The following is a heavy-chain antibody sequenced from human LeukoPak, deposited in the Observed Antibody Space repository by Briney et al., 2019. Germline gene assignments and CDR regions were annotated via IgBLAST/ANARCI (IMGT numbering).Heavy chain of an antibody. J-gene: IGHJ6*03. V-gene: IGHV3-49*04. CDR3: TTLNSYYYYYYMDV. D-gene: IGHD4-23*01. CDR1: GFTFGDYA. CDR2: IRSKAYGGTT. Sequence: GGSLRLSCTASGFTFGDYAMSWVRQAPGKGLEWVGFIRSKAYGGTTEYAASVKGRFTISRDDSKSIAYLQMNSLKTEDTAVYYCTTLNSYYYYYYMDVWGKGTTVTVSS.